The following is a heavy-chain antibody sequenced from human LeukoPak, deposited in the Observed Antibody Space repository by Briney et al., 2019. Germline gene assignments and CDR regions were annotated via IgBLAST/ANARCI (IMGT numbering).Heavy chain of an antibody. CDR3: ARSGYGYWDY. J-gene: IGHJ4*02. CDR2: VNYSEST. D-gene: IGHD5-18*01. V-gene: IGHV4-61*01. Sequence: SETLSLTCTVSGGSVSSGSYYWSWIRQPPGKGLEWIGYVNYSESTNYNPSLKSRVTISVDTSENQFSLKVSSVTAADTAVCYCARSGYGYWDYWGQGILVTVSS. CDR1: GGSVSSGSYY.